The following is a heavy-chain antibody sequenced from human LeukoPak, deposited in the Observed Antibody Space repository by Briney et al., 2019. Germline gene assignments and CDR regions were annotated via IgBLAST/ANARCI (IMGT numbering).Heavy chain of an antibody. J-gene: IGHJ6*03. CDR1: GGFITSGGYY. CDR3: ERVVCAVAPFYYHYHMDV. D-gene: IGHD6-19*01. V-gene: IGHV4-31*03. CDR2: ITNSGST. Sequence: SETLSLTCTVSGGFITSGGYYWSWIRQHPGRGLEWIAYITNSGSTFYTPSLKSRAVISIDISKSRFSLNVTSVTAADTAVYFCERVVCAVAPFYYHYHMDVWGKGITVTVSS.